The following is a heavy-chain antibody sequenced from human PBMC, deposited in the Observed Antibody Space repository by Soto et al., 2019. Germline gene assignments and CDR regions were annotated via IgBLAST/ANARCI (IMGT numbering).Heavy chain of an antibody. D-gene: IGHD3-22*01. Sequence: GGSLRLSCAASGFTFSSYAMSWVRQGPGKGLEWVSAISGSGGSAYYADSVKGRFTISRDNSKNTLYLQMNSLRAEDTAVYYCARGTNYYDSSGYDYWGQGTLVTVSS. J-gene: IGHJ4*02. CDR2: ISGSGGSA. V-gene: IGHV3-23*01. CDR3: ARGTNYYDSSGYDY. CDR1: GFTFSSYA.